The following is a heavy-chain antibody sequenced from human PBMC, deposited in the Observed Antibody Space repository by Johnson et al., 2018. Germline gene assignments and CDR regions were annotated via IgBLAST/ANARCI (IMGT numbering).Heavy chain of an antibody. CDR2: ISWNSGVI. Sequence: EVQLVESGGGLVQPGGSLRLSCAASGFTFSSYSMNWVRQAPGKGLEWVSGISWNSGVISYADSVKGRFTISRDNAKSSLFLQMNSLRAEDTALYYCAKDIGHTTHLSYYYYGMDVWGQGTTVTVSS. CDR3: AKDIGHTTHLSYYYYGMDV. V-gene: IGHV3-9*01. CDR1: GFTFSSYS. D-gene: IGHD1-1*01. J-gene: IGHJ6*02.